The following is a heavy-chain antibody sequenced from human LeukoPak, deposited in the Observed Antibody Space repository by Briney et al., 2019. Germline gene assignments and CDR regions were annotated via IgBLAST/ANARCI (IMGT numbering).Heavy chain of an antibody. CDR2: ISGSGGST. V-gene: IGHV3-23*01. CDR1: GFTFSSYA. D-gene: IGHD6-13*01. J-gene: IGHJ4*02. CDR3: AKVDETSSSWYGWGAYFDY. Sequence: GGSLRLSCAASGFTFSSYAMSWVRQAPGKGLEWVSAISGSGGSTYYADSVKGRFTISRDNSKNTLYLQMNSLRAEDTAVYYCAKVDETSSSWYGWGAYFDYWGQGTLVTVSS.